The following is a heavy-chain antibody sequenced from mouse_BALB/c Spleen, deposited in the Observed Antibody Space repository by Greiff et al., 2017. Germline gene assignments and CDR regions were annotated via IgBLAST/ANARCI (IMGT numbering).Heavy chain of an antibody. J-gene: IGHJ4*01. D-gene: IGHD1-2*01. Sequence: VKLEESGPGLVAPSQSLSITCTVSGFSLTGYGVNWVRQPPGKGLEWLGMIWGDGSTDYNSALKSRLSISKDNSKSQVFLKMNSLQTDDTARYYCARVNHYYGYDAMDYWGQGTSVTVSS. V-gene: IGHV2-6-7*01. CDR1: GFSLTGYG. CDR3: ARVNHYYGYDAMDY. CDR2: IWGDGST.